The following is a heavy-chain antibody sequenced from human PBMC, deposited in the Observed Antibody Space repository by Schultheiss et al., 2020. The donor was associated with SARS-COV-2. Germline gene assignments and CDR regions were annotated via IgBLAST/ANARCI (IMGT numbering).Heavy chain of an antibody. J-gene: IGHJ4*02. Sequence: GGSLRLSCVGSGFTFKNHWMHWVRQAPGTGLMWVARINSDGSSTKYGDSAKGRFTISRDNAKNTLYLQMNSLRAEDTAVYYCAKVRSGLNFFDYWGQGTLVTVSS. CDR1: GFTFKNHW. V-gene: IGHV3-74*03. CDR2: INSDGSST. CDR3: AKVRSGLNFFDY. D-gene: IGHD3-22*01.